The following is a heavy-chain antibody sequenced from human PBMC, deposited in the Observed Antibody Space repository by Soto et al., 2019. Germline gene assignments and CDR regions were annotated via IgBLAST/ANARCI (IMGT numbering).Heavy chain of an antibody. V-gene: IGHV1-24*01. CDR2: FDPEDGET. CDR1: GYTLTELS. D-gene: IGHD6-6*01. Sequence: VASVKVSCKVSGYTLTELSMHWVRQAPGKGLEWMGGFDPEDGETIYAQKFQGRVTMTEDTSTDTAYMELSSLRSEDTAVYYCVIRSIAARPRAFDIWGQGTMVTVSS. J-gene: IGHJ3*02. CDR3: VIRSIAARPRAFDI.